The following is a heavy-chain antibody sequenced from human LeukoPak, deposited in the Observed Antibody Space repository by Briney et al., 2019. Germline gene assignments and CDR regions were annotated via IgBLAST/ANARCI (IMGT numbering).Heavy chain of an antibody. CDR2: ISAYNGNT. D-gene: IGHD1-7*01. J-gene: IGHJ5*02. V-gene: IGHV1-18*01. CDR1: GYTFTSYG. Sequence: ASVKVSCKASGYTFTSYGISWVRQAPGQGLEWMGWISAYNGNTNYAQKLQGRVTMTTDTSTSTAYMELRSLRSDDTAVYYCARDGYTGNSWTGFNPWGQGTLVTVSS. CDR3: ARDGYTGNSWTGFNP.